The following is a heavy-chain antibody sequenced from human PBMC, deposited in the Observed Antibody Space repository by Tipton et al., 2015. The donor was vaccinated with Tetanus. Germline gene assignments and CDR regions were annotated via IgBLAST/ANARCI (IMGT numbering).Heavy chain of an antibody. CDR1: GGSMNTRTFY. V-gene: IGHV4-39*02. Sequence: TLSLTCTVSGGSMNTRTFYWGWIRQSPGKGLEWIGSIFYSGSTYYNPSLRSRVSISVDTSKNQFSLTLKSVTAADTAVYYCARDQGGGRVARLNWFDPWGQGTLVAVSS. J-gene: IGHJ5*02. CDR3: ARDQGGGRVARLNWFDP. CDR2: IFYSGST. D-gene: IGHD3-16*01.